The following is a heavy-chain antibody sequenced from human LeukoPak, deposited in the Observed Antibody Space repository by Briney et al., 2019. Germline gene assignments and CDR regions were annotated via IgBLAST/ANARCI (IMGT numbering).Heavy chain of an antibody. J-gene: IGHJ6*03. Sequence: SETLSLTCTVSGGSISSYYWSWIRQPAGKGLEWIGRIYTSGSTNYNPSLKSRVTMSVDTSKNQFSLQLSSVTAADTAVYYCAREEGSDPPFDYYYYYMDVWGKGTTVTVSS. CDR2: IYTSGST. D-gene: IGHD6-25*01. V-gene: IGHV4-4*07. CDR3: AREEGSDPPFDYYYYYMDV. CDR1: GGSISSYY.